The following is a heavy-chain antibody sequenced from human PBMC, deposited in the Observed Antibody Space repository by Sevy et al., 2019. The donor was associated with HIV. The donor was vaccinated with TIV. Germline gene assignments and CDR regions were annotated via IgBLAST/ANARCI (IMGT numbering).Heavy chain of an antibody. D-gene: IGHD2-15*01. CDR1: GFTFSSYA. Sequence: GGSLRLSCAASGFTFSSYAMHWVRQAPGKGLEWVAVISYDGSNKYYADSVKGRFTISRDNSKNTLYLQMNSLGAEDTAVYYCARDRIGAFDIWGQGTMVTVSS. J-gene: IGHJ3*02. V-gene: IGHV3-30-3*01. CDR2: ISYDGSNK. CDR3: ARDRIGAFDI.